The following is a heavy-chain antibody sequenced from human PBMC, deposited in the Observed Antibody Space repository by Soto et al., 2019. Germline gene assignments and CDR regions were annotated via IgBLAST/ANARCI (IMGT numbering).Heavy chain of an antibody. CDR1: GFTFSSYS. J-gene: IGHJ5*02. D-gene: IGHD3-16*02. V-gene: IGHV3-48*02. CDR3: ARGEGDYVWGSYRTYNWFDP. CDR2: SSSSSSTI. Sequence: EVQLVESGGGLVQPGGSLRLSCAASGFTFSSYSMNWVRQAPGKGLEWVSYSSSSSSTIYYADSVKGRFTISRDNAKNVLYLQMNSLTDEDTAVYYCARGEGDYVWGSYRTYNWFDPWGKGTLVTVPS.